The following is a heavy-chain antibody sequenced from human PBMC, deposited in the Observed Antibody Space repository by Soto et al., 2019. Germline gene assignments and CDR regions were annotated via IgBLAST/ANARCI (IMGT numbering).Heavy chain of an antibody. CDR2: INPSVGRT. CDR3: SRAPLGNVISDV. V-gene: IGHV1-46*01. Sequence: QVRLVQSGAEVRKSGASVKVACKASGYSFTLFYIHWMRQAPGQGPEWMGIINPSVGRTSYARKFQDRVTMTRDTATSTVYLELRSLRADDTATYYCSRAPLGNVISDVWGQGTLVTVSS. J-gene: IGHJ1*01. CDR1: GYSFTLFY.